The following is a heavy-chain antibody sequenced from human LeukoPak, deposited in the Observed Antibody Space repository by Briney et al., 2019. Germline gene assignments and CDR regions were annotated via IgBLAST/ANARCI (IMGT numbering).Heavy chain of an antibody. D-gene: IGHD1-14*01. CDR3: ARDMTGGIWARATSFDH. Sequence: ASVKVSCKASGYTFTDYYIHWVRQAPGQGPEWMGWINPDSGGSEYGQKFQGRVTFTSDTSSTTIYMEVRSLKSDDTAVYYCARDMTGGIWARATSFDHWGQGTLVTVSS. CDR2: INPDSGGS. CDR1: GYTFTDYY. V-gene: IGHV1-2*02. J-gene: IGHJ4*02.